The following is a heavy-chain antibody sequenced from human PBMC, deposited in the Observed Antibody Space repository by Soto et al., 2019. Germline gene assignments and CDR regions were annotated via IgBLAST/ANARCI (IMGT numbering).Heavy chain of an antibody. CDR1: GFTFSSYE. CDR2: ISSSGSTI. V-gene: IGHV3-48*03. D-gene: IGHD2-15*01. Sequence: PGGSLRLSCAASGFTFSSYEMNWVRQAPGKGLEWVSYISSSGSTIYYADSVKGRFTISRDNAKNSLYLQMNSLRAEDTAVYYCASDHPRRYCSGGSCYSGLAYWGQGTLVTVSS. J-gene: IGHJ4*02. CDR3: ASDHPRRYCSGGSCYSGLAY.